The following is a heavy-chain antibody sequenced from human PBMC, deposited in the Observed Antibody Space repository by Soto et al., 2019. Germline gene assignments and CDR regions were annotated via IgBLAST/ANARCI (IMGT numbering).Heavy chain of an antibody. J-gene: IGHJ4*02. Sequence: EEQLVESGGGLVQPGGSVRLSCAASGFSFSSYWMHWVRQAPGKGLVWVSHINSDGSSPTYADSVKGRFTISRDNAKNTLYLQMNSLRAQDSAVYYCAREEGYGSGRYFDYWGLGTLVTVSS. CDR3: AREEGYGSGRYFDY. D-gene: IGHD3-10*01. CDR1: GFSFSSYW. CDR2: INSDGSSP. V-gene: IGHV3-74*01.